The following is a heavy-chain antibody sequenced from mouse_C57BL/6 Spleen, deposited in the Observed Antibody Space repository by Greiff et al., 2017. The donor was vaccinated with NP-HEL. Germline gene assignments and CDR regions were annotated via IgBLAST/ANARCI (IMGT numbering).Heavy chain of an antibody. CDR3: ARFESSYWYFDV. CDR2: INPNNGGT. D-gene: IGHD1-1*01. V-gene: IGHV1-26*01. CDR1: GYTFTDYY. Sequence: EVQLQQSGPELVKPGASVKISCKASGYTFTDYYMNWVKQSHGKSLEWIGDINPNNGGTSYNQKFKGKATLTVDKSSSTAYMELRSLTSEDSAVYYCARFESSYWYFDVWGTGTTVTVAS. J-gene: IGHJ1*03.